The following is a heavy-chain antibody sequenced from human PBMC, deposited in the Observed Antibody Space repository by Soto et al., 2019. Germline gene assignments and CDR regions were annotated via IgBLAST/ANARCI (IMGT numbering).Heavy chain of an antibody. CDR1: GGSFSGYY. J-gene: IGHJ6*03. CDR2: INHSGST. CDR3: ARANYGDYGRYSYYYMDV. V-gene: IGHV4-34*01. D-gene: IGHD4-17*01. Sequence: SETLSLTCAVYGGSFSGYYWSWIRQPPGKGLEWIGEINHSGSTNYNPSLKSRVTISVDTSKNQFSLKLSSVTAADTAVYYCARANYGDYGRYSYYYMDVWGKGTTVIVSS.